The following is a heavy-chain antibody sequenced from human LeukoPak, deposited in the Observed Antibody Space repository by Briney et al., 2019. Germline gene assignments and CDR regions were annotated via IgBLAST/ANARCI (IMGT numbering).Heavy chain of an antibody. V-gene: IGHV4-31*03. Sequence: SETLSLTCTVSGGSISSGGYYWSWIRQHPGKGLEWIGYIHYSGSTHYNPSLESRVSISADTSKNQFSLKLSSVTAADTAVYYCAKDHRYSSSWYPGYWGQGTLVTVSS. J-gene: IGHJ4*02. CDR3: AKDHRYSSSWYPGY. CDR1: GGSISSGGYY. CDR2: IHYSGST. D-gene: IGHD6-13*01.